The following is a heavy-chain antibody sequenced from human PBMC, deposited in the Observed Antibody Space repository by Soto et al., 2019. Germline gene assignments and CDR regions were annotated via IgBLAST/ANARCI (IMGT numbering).Heavy chain of an antibody. CDR3: ARHEVVPAAMRRGYYYGMDV. V-gene: IGHV3-7*05. D-gene: IGHD2-2*01. J-gene: IGHJ6*02. Sequence: GGSLRLSCAASGFTFSSYWMSWVRQAPGKGLEWVANIKQDGSEKYYVDSVKGRFTISRDNAKNLLFLQMNSLRAVDTAVYFCARHEVVPAAMRRGYYYGMDVWGQGTTVTVSS. CDR1: GFTFSSYW. CDR2: IKQDGSEK.